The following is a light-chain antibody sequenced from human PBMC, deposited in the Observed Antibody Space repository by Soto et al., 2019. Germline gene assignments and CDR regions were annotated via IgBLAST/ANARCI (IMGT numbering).Light chain of an antibody. Sequence: EIVMTQSPATLSVSPGERATLSCRASQSVSSNLAWYQQKPGQAPRLLIYRASTRATGIPARFSGSGSGTEFNLTISSLQSEDFAVYYCQQYNNWPTFGGGTKVEIK. J-gene: IGKJ4*01. V-gene: IGKV3-15*01. CDR3: QQYNNWPT. CDR2: RAS. CDR1: QSVSSN.